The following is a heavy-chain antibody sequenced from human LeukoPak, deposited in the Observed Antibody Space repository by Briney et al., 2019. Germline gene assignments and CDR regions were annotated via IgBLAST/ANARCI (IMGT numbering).Heavy chain of an antibody. D-gene: IGHD2-2*02. CDR2: ISGSGGST. Sequence: GGSLRLSCAASGFTFSSYGMSWVRQAPGKGLEWVSAISGSGGSTYYADSVKGRFTISRDNSKNTLYLQMNSLRAEDTAVYYCAKPYCSSTSCDTVFDYWGQGTLVTVSS. J-gene: IGHJ4*02. V-gene: IGHV3-23*01. CDR3: AKPYCSSTSCDTVFDY. CDR1: GFTFSSYG.